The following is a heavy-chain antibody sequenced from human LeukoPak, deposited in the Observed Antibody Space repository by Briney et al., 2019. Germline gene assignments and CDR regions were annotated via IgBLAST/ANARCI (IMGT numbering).Heavy chain of an antibody. V-gene: IGHV4-39*02. D-gene: IGHD3-22*01. Sequence: SETLSLTCTISGGSISSSIYNWGWIRQSPGKGLEWIGSIYYTGITNYNPSLKSRVTISVDTSKNQFSLRLSSVTAADTSVYYCARERDYYDSSGDNWFDPWGQGILVTVSS. J-gene: IGHJ5*02. CDR3: ARERDYYDSSGDNWFDP. CDR2: IYYTGIT. CDR1: GGSISSSIYN.